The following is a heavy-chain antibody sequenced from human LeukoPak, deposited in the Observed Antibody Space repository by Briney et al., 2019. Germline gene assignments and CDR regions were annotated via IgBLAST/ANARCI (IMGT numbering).Heavy chain of an antibody. J-gene: IGHJ4*02. V-gene: IGHV3-30*02. D-gene: IGHD6-6*01. CDR3: AKEKSGSSSPFDY. CDR2: IRYDGSNK. CDR1: GFTFSSYS. Sequence: GGSLRLSCVASGFTFSSYSMSWVRQAPGKGLEWVAFIRYDGSNKYYADSVKGRFTISRDNSKNTLYLQMNSLRAEDTAVYYCAKEKSGSSSPFDYWGQGTLVTVSS.